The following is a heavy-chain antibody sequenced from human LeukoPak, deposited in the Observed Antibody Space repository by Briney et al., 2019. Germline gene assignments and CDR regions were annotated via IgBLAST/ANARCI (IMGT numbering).Heavy chain of an antibody. J-gene: IGHJ6*03. CDR3: ARDSVFDPMDV. CDR2: IDYSGYT. D-gene: IGHD3-3*01. Sequence: SETLSLTCTVSDGSFSNDYWHWVRQPPGKGLEWIAYIDYSGYTDYNPSLKSRVTMSIDTSKKEFTLHLRSVTAADTAVYYCARDSVFDPMDVWGKGTTVTVSS. V-gene: IGHV4-59*12. CDR1: DGSFSNDY.